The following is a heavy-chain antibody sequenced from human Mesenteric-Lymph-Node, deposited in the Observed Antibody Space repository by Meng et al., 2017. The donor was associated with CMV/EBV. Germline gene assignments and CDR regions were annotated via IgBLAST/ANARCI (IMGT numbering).Heavy chain of an antibody. CDR2: INPNSGGT. CDR3: AREWGGCSGGSCYFDY. CDR1: GYTFTSYG. D-gene: IGHD2-15*01. V-gene: IGHV1-2*02. J-gene: IGHJ4*02. Sequence: ASVKVSCKASGYTFTSYGISWVRQAPGQGLEWMGWINPNSGGTNYAQKFQGRVTMTRDTSISTAYMELSRLRSDDTAVYYCAREWGGCSGGSCYFDYWGQGTLVTVSS.